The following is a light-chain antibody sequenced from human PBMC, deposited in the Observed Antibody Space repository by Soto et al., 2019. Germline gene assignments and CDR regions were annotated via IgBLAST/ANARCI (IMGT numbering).Light chain of an antibody. V-gene: IGKV3-15*01. CDR1: QTIETN. J-gene: IGKJ1*01. CDR2: GAS. CDR3: QQYNNWTET. Sequence: EISMTQSPVTLSVSPGERATLSCRASQTIETNLDWYQQNNGKAPRLLISGASARATGLPARLSGSGYGTELTLTISSMQYEDFAVYYCQQYNNWTETFGHGTKVDIK.